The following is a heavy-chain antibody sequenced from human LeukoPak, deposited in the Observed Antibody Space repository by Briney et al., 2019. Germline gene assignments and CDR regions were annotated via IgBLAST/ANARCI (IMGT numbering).Heavy chain of an antibody. CDR1: GFTFSNAW. J-gene: IGHJ4*02. D-gene: IGHD2-8*01. V-gene: IGHV3-15*01. Sequence: GGSLRLSCAASGFTFSNAWMSWVRLAPGKGLEWVGRIKSKTEGGTTDYGAPVKGRFTISRDDSKTTLYLQMNSLKTEDTAVYYCTTLNAVPITDYCGEGTLVTVSS. CDR3: TTLNAVPITDY. CDR2: IKSKTEGGTT.